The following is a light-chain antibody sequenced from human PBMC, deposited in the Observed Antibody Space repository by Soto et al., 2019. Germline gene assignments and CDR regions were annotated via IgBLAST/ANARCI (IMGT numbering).Light chain of an antibody. CDR1: QSVSNNY. CDR2: GSS. Sequence: EVVLTQSPGTLSLSPGERATLSGRASQSVSNNYLAWYQQKPGQSPKLLIFGSSDSATGIPDRFSGSGSGTDFTLTISSLEPEDFAVYYCQQYGSSPPYTFGQGTKLEIK. V-gene: IGKV3-20*01. J-gene: IGKJ2*01. CDR3: QQYGSSPPYT.